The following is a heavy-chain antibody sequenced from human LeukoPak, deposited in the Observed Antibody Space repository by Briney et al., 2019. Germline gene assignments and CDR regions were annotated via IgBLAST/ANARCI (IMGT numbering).Heavy chain of an antibody. J-gene: IGHJ4*02. CDR3: GSAPGFFDY. CDR1: GFTFSSYG. V-gene: IGHV3-33*01. D-gene: IGHD3-10*01. Sequence: GGSLRLSCAASGFTFSSYGMHWVRQAPGKGLEWVAVIWYDGSNKYYADSVKGRFTISRDNSKNTLYLQMNSLRAEDTAVYYCGSAPGFFDYWGREPLVTASS. CDR2: IWYDGSNK.